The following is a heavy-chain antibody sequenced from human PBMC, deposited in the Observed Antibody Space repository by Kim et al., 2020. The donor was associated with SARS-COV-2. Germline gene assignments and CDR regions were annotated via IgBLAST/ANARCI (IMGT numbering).Heavy chain of an antibody. CDR1: GYTFTSYA. CDR3: ARAGYSSGWYPTHYFDY. Sequence: ASVKVSCKASGYTFTSYAMNWVRQAPGQGLEWMGWINTNTGNPTYAQGFTGRFVFSLDTSVSTAYLQISSLKAEDTAVYYCARAGYSSGWYPTHYFDYWGQGTLVTVSS. J-gene: IGHJ4*02. CDR2: INTNTGNP. V-gene: IGHV7-4-1*02. D-gene: IGHD6-19*01.